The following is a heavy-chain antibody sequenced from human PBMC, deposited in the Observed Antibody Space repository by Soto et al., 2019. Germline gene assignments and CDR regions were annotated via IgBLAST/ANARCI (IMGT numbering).Heavy chain of an antibody. D-gene: IGHD3-3*01. V-gene: IGHV4-34*01. CDR2: INHSGST. CDR3: ARDIGFWSGYYIGTFDY. CDR1: GGSFSGYY. Sequence: PSETLSLTCAVYGGSFSGYYWSWIRQPPGKGLEWIGEINHSGSTNYNPSLKSRVTISVDTSKNQFSLKLSSVTAADTAVYYCARDIGFWSGYYIGTFDYWGQGTLVTVSS. J-gene: IGHJ4*02.